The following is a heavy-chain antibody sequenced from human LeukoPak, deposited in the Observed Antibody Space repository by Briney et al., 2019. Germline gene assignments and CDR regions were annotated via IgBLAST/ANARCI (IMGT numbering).Heavy chain of an antibody. Sequence: GGSLRLSCAASGFTFSNYWMSWVRQAPGKGLEWLANINQDGSEIYYVDSVKGRFTISRDNGKNSLYLQINSLRADDTAVYYCARGGAARPDYWGRGTLVIVSS. CDR3: ARGGAARPDY. D-gene: IGHD6-6*01. V-gene: IGHV3-7*01. CDR2: INQDGSEI. J-gene: IGHJ4*02. CDR1: GFTFSNYW.